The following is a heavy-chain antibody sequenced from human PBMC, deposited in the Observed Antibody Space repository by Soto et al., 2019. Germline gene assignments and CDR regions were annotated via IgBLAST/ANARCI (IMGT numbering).Heavy chain of an antibody. CDR3: ARVPDYYETTGYFYFDA. V-gene: IGHV4-34*01. Sequence: PSETLSLTCAVYGAPLRGYYFSWIRQSPEKGLEWIGEINHGPTTNYNPSLKSRVAITVDASKNQFSQKVNSVTAADTAVYYCARVPDYYETTGYFYFDAWGQGTLVTVSS. CDR1: GAPLRGYY. D-gene: IGHD3-22*01. CDR2: INHGPTT. J-gene: IGHJ4*02.